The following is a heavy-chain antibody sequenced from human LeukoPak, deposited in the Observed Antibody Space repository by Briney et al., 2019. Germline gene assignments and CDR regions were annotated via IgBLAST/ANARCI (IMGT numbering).Heavy chain of an antibody. J-gene: IGHJ4*02. Sequence: GGSLRLSCAASGFTFSSYGMHWVRQAPGKGLEWVAVISYDGSNKYYADSVKGRFTISRDNSKNTLYLQMNSLRAEDKAVYYCAKEPDDTAMVDYWGQGTLVTVSS. CDR2: ISYDGSNK. CDR3: AKEPDDTAMVDY. V-gene: IGHV3-30*18. CDR1: GFTFSSYG. D-gene: IGHD5-18*01.